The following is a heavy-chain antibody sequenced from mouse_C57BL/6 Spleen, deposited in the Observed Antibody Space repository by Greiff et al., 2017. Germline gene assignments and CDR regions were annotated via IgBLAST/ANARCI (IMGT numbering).Heavy chain of an antibody. CDR1: GYTFTSYW. CDR3: ARGGNYEGLFAY. Sequence: QVQLQQPGAELVKPGASVKMSCKASGYTFTSYWITWVKQRPGPGLEGIGDIYPGSGSTNYNEKFKSKATLTVDTSSSTAYMQLSSLTSEDSAVYDCARGGNYEGLFAYWGQGTLVTVSA. V-gene: IGHV1-55*01. J-gene: IGHJ3*01. D-gene: IGHD2-1*01. CDR2: IYPGSGST.